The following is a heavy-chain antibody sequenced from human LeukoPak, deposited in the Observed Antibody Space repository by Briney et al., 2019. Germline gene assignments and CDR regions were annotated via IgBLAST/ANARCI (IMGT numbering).Heavy chain of an antibody. CDR2: IYTSGST. CDR3: ASAVD. Sequence: SQTLSLTCTVSGVSISSGSYYWSWIRQPAGKGLEWIGRIYTSGSTNYNPSLKSRVTISVDTSKNQFSLKLSSVTAADTAVYYCASAVDWGQGTLVTVSS. J-gene: IGHJ4*02. V-gene: IGHV4-61*02. D-gene: IGHD4-23*01. CDR1: GVSISSGSYY.